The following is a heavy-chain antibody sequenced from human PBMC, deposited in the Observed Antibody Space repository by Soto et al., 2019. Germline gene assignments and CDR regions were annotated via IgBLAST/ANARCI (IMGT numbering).Heavy chain of an antibody. CDR1: GGSISSGGYY. V-gene: IGHV4-31*03. CDR3: ATEAIMGDYVIDQ. CDR2: IFDSGNT. J-gene: IGHJ4*02. Sequence: SETLSLTCTVSGGSISSGGYYWSWIRQHPGKGLEWIGYIFDSGNTHYNPSLKSRVSISVDTSKNQFSLKLSSVTAADTAVYYCATEAIMGDYVIDQWGQGTLVTVSS. D-gene: IGHD4-17*01.